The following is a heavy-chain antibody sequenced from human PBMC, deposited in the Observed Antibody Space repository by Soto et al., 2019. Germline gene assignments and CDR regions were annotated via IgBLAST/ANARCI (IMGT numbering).Heavy chain of an antibody. CDR1: GYPFSNYN. CDR2: INTGNGDT. Sequence: ASVKVSCKASGYPFSNYNIHWVRQAPGRGLEWMGWINTGNGDTRYSQKVQGRVPITSDQSANTAYMELSSLESEDTAVYYCARILRGIKIFGVAQPGYYWGQGTLVTVSS. D-gene: IGHD3-3*01. CDR3: ARILRGIKIFGVAQPGYY. V-gene: IGHV1-3*04. J-gene: IGHJ4*02.